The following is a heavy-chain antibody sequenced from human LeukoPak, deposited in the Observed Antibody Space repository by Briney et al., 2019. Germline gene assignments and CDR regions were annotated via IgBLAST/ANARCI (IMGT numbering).Heavy chain of an antibody. CDR3: AREGYDYGDYGPVGPTDY. Sequence: GGSLRLSCAASGFTFSSYAMSWVRQAPGKGLEWVSAISGSGGSTYYADSVKGRFTISRDNSKNTLYLQMNSLRAEDTAVYYCAREGYDYGDYGPVGPTDYWGQGTLVTVSS. CDR2: ISGSGGST. J-gene: IGHJ4*02. CDR1: GFTFSSYA. D-gene: IGHD4-17*01. V-gene: IGHV3-23*01.